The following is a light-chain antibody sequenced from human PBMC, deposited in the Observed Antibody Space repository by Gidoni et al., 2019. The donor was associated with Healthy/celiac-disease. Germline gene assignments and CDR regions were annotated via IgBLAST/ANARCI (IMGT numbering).Light chain of an antibody. J-gene: IGKJ3*01. Sequence: DIQLTQSPSFLSASVGDRVTITCRASQGISSYLAWYQQKPGKAPKLLIYAASTLQSGGPSRFSGSGSGTEFTLTISSLQPEDFATYYCQQLNSYPFTFGPXTKVDIK. CDR1: QGISSY. CDR3: QQLNSYPFT. CDR2: AAS. V-gene: IGKV1-9*01.